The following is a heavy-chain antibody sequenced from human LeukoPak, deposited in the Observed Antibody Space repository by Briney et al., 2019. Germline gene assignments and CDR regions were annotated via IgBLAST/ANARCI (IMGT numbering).Heavy chain of an antibody. J-gene: IGHJ4*02. CDR2: IYSSGST. CDR1: GGSISGYY. Sequence: SETLSLTCTVSGGSISGYYWSWIRQPPGKGLEWIGEIYSSGSTKDNPSLKSRLTISVDTSKNQFSLRLTSVTAADTAVYYCARGPGSYDSRGYYGGFDFWGQGIRVTVSS. D-gene: IGHD3-22*01. CDR3: ARGPGSYDSRGYYGGFDF. V-gene: IGHV4-4*09.